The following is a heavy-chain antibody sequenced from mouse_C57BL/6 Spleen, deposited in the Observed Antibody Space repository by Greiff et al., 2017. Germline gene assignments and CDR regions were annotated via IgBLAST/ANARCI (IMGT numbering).Heavy chain of an antibody. D-gene: IGHD1-1*01. Sequence: EVKLKESGPGLVKPSQSLSLTCSVTGYSITSGYYWNWIRQFPGNKLEWMGYISYDGSNNYNPSLKNRISITRDTSKNQFFLKLNSVTTEDTATYYCARGGYYGSSGLFDYWGQGTTLTVSS. J-gene: IGHJ2*01. CDR2: ISYDGSN. CDR3: ARGGYYGSSGLFDY. CDR1: GYSITSGYY. V-gene: IGHV3-6*01.